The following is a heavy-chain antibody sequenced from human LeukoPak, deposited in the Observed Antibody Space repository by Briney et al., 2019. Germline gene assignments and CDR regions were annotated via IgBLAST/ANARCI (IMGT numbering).Heavy chain of an antibody. V-gene: IGHV1-18*01. CDR1: GYTFTSYG. J-gene: IGHJ3*02. D-gene: IGHD3-22*01. CDR3: ARDQDYYDSSGYYPPDALDI. Sequence: ASVKVSCKASGYTFTSYGISWVRQAPGQGLEWMGWISAYNGNTNYAQKLQGRVTMTTDTSTSTAYMELRSLRSDDTAVYYCARDQDYYDSSGYYPPDALDIWGQGTMVTVSS. CDR2: ISAYNGNT.